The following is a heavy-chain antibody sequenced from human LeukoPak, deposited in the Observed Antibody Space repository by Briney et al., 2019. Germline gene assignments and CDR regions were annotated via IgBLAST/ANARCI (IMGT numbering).Heavy chain of an antibody. V-gene: IGHV3-21*01. J-gene: IGHJ4*02. Sequence: SGGSLRLSCAASGFTFSSYSMNWVRQAPGKGLEWVSSISSSSSYIYYADSVKGRFTISRDNAKNSLYLQMNSLRAEDTAVYYCARDISPYYYDSSGYYAYWGQGTLVTVSS. CDR3: ARDISPYYYDSSGYYAY. CDR2: ISSSSSYI. CDR1: GFTFSSYS. D-gene: IGHD3-22*01.